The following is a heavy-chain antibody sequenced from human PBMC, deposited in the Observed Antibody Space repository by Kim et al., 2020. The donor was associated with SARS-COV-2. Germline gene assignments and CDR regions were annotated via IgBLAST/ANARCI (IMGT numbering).Heavy chain of an antibody. D-gene: IGHD3-3*01. CDR3: ARDRVDFWSGYQYYYGMDV. CDR1: GFTFSDYY. V-gene: IGHV3-11*01. Sequence: GGSPRLSCAASGFTFSDYYMSWIRQAPGKGLEWVSYISSSGSTIYYADSVKGRFTISRDNAKNSLYLQMNSLRAEDTAVYYCARDRVDFWSGYQYYYGMDVWGQGTTVTVSS. J-gene: IGHJ6*02. CDR2: ISSSGSTI.